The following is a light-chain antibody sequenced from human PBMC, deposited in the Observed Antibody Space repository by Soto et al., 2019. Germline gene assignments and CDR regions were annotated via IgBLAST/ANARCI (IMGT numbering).Light chain of an antibody. CDR1: QSVSSSY. CDR3: QQYNNWPRT. V-gene: IGKV3D-15*01. J-gene: IGKJ1*01. Sequence: VMTQSPAPLSVSPGERATLSCRASQSVSSSYLAWYPPKPGRAPRLLIYGASSRATGIQDRFSGSGSGTEGNLTIRSLQSEEMAVYYCQQYNNWPRTFGQGTKVDIK. CDR2: GAS.